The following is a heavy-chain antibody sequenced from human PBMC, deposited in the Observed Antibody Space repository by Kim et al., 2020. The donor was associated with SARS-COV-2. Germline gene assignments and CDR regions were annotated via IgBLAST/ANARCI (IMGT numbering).Heavy chain of an antibody. CDR1: GFTFDDYG. V-gene: IGHV3-20*04. CDR3: ARGRRGYSYGLIDY. CDR2: INWNGGST. J-gene: IGHJ4*02. D-gene: IGHD5-18*01. Sequence: GGSLRLSCAASGFTFDDYGMSWVRQAPGKGLEWVSGINWNGGSTGYADSVKGRFTISRDNAKNSLYLQMNSLRAEDTALYYCARGRRGYSYGLIDYWGQGTLVTVSS.